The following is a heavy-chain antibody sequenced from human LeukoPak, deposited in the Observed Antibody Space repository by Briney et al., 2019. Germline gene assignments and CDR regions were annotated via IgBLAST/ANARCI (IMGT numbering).Heavy chain of an antibody. D-gene: IGHD1-26*01. CDR3: ARDRESSPWELLLDY. V-gene: IGHV4-38-2*02. Sequence: PSETLSLTCAASGYSIRSGYYWAWIRQPPGKGLEWIGSLHHTSSTYYNPSLKSRVTMSVDKSNNKFSLKLSSVTAADTALYYCARDRESSPWELLLDYWGQGILVTVSS. CDR1: GYSIRSGYY. J-gene: IGHJ4*02. CDR2: LHHTSST.